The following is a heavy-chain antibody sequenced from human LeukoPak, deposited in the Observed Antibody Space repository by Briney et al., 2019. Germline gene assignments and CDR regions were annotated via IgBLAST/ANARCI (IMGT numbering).Heavy chain of an antibody. D-gene: IGHD6-19*01. V-gene: IGHV3-48*03. CDR1: GFTLSSYE. J-gene: IGHJ3*02. CDR2: ISSSGSTI. CDR3: ADSSGWYEDAFDI. Sequence: GGSLRLSRAASGFTLSSYEMNWVRQAPGKGLEWVSYISSSGSTIYYADSVKGRFTISRDNAKNSLYLQMNSLRAEDTAVYYCADSSGWYEDAFDIWGQGTMVTVSS.